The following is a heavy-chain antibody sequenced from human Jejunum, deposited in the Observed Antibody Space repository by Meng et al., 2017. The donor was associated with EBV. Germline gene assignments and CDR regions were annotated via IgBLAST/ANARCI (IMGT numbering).Heavy chain of an antibody. Sequence: QVHLGESGGGVVQPGRSLRLSCAASGFTFSNYGMHWVRQAPGKGLEWLAVISYDGNNKYYADSMKGRFTISRDNSKNTLYLQVDSLRTDDTAVYYCAKGSAVLTAIIESWGQGTLVTVAS. CDR2: ISYDGNNK. D-gene: IGHD2-21*02. J-gene: IGHJ4*02. V-gene: IGHV3-30*18. CDR1: GFTFSNYG. CDR3: AKGSAVLTAIIES.